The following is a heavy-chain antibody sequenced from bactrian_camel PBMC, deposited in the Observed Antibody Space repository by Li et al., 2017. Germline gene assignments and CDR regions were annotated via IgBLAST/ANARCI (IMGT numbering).Heavy chain of an antibody. Sequence: HVQLVESGGGLVQPGGSRRLSCAASGFTFSDFDMTWVRQAPGKGLEWVASISMYGRSTFYSDSVKGRFTISEDYAKNTLYLQLDSLKTEDTGIYYCAKGANSLRQGPSYYTGSASKGQGTQVTVS. CDR1: GFTFSDFD. J-gene: IGHJ4*01. D-gene: IGHD2*01. CDR2: ISMYGRST. V-gene: IGHV3S1*01.